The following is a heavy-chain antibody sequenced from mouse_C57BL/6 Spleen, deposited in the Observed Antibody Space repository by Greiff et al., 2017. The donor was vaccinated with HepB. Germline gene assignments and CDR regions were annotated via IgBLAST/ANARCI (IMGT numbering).Heavy chain of an antibody. CDR1: GYTFTDYE. CDR3: TRWTEYYGSSYRYFDV. CDR2: IDPETGGT. D-gene: IGHD1-1*01. V-gene: IGHV1-15*01. Sequence: QVQLQQSGAELVRPGASVTLSCKASGYTFTDYEMHWVKQTPVHGLEWMGAIDPETGGTAYNQKFKGKAILTADKSSSTAYMELRSLTSEDSAVYYCTRWTEYYGSSYRYFDVWGTGTTVTVSS. J-gene: IGHJ1*03.